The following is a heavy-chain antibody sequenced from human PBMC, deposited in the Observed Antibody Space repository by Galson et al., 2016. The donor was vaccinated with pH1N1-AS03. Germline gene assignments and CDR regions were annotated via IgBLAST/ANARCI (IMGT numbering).Heavy chain of an antibody. CDR3: VTGNQNYFDY. D-gene: IGHD2-8*02. CDR2: IWNDGSLT. J-gene: IGHJ4*02. CDR1: GFTFRTFG. Sequence: SLRLSCAVSGFTFRTFGMHWVRQAPGKGLEWVAVIWNDGSLTINGDSVKGRFIIARDNSNNTVSLEMRSLRAEDTAVYYCVTGNQNYFDYWGQGTLVTVSS. V-gene: IGHV3-33*01.